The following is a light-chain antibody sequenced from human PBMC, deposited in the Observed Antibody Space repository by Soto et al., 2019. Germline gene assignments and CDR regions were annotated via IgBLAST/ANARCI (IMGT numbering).Light chain of an antibody. CDR2: SAS. J-gene: IGKJ3*01. Sequence: DIQLTQSPSFLSASVGDRVTITCRASQGISSYLAWYQQKPGKAPKLLIYSASTLQSGVPYRFSGSGSGTELAHTLIILLHKDFAAYYCQQLNIYPLFTFGPGTKVDIK. CDR1: QGISSY. V-gene: IGKV1-9*01. CDR3: QQLNIYPLFT.